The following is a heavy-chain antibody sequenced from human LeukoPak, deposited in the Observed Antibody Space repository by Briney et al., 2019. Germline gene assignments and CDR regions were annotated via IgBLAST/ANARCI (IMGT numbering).Heavy chain of an antibody. CDR1: GRTFSSYA. D-gene: IGHD3-16*01. Sequence: GAPVKVSCKASGRTFSSYAISWVRQAPGQGLEWMGGIIPIFGTANYAQKFQGRVTITTDESTSTAYMELSSLRSEDTAVYYCARDRFSPAYVHYHMDVWGKGTTVTVSS. CDR3: ARDRFSPAYVHYHMDV. V-gene: IGHV1-69*05. J-gene: IGHJ6*03. CDR2: IIPIFGTA.